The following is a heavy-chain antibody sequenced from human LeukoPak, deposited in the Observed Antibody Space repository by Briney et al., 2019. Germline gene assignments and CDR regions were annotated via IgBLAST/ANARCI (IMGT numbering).Heavy chain of an antibody. CDR1: GYTFTSYG. CDR3: AREHCGVDCHPDY. J-gene: IGHJ4*02. CDR2: ISTYNDNT. D-gene: IGHD2-21*02. Sequence: ASVKVSCKASGYTFTSYGISWVRQAPGQGLEWMGWISTYNDNTNYAQKLQGRVTMTTDTSTSTAYMELRSLRSDDTAMYYCAREHCGVDCHPDYWGQGTLVTVSS. V-gene: IGHV1-18*01.